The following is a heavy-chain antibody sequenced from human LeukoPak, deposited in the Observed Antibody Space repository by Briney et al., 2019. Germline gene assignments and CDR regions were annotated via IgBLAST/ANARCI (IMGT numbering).Heavy chain of an antibody. D-gene: IGHD3-3*01. CDR3: AREKYDFWSGYSI. CDR1: GFTFSDYY. CDR2: ISSSGSTI. V-gene: IGHV3-11*01. Sequence: GGSLRLSCAASGFTFSDYYMSWIRQAPGKGLEWVSYISSSGSTIYYADSVKGRFTISRDNAKNSLYLQMNSLRAEDTAMYYCAREKYDFWSGYSIWGQGTLVTVSS. J-gene: IGHJ4*02.